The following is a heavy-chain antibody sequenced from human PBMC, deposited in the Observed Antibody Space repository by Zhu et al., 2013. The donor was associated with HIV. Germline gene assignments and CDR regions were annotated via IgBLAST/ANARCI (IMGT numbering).Heavy chain of an antibody. J-gene: IGHJ4*02. D-gene: IGHD3-22*01. CDR2: INPSGGST. CDR1: GYTFTSYY. CDR3: ARDPPYDSSGYLSLFDY. V-gene: IGHV1-46*01. Sequence: QVQLVQSGAEVKKPGASVKVSCKASGYTFTSYYMHWVRQAPGQGLEWMGIINPSGGSTSYAQKFQGRVTMTRDTSTSTVYMELSSLRSEDTAVYYCARDPPYDSSGYLSLFDYWGQGTLVTVSS.